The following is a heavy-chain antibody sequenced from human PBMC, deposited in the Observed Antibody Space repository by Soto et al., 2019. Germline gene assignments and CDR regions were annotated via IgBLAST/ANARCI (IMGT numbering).Heavy chain of an antibody. CDR3: ARGGGSDSFDY. D-gene: IGHD1-26*01. CDR2: INHLETT. Sequence: PSETLSLTCTVSGAPITYGGYSWSWIRQTPGKGLEWIGYINHLETTFYNPSFESRLTLSIDRAKNHFSLKLHSMSAADRAVYFCARGGGSDSFDYWGQGILVTVSS. V-gene: IGHV4-30-2*01. J-gene: IGHJ4*02. CDR1: GAPITYGGYS.